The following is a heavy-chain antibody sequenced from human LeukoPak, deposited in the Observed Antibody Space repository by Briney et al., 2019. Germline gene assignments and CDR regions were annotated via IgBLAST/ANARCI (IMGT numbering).Heavy chain of an antibody. CDR2: IKQDGSEK. D-gene: IGHD6-25*01. Sequence: SGGSLRLSCAASGFTFSSYWMSWVRQAPGKGLEWVANIKQDGSEKYYVDSVKGRFTISRDNAKKSLFLQMNSLRVEDMAVYYCARLRPCSSDSSVYCFDSWGQGTLVTVST. CDR3: ARLRPCSSDSSVYCFDS. V-gene: IGHV3-7*01. CDR1: GFTFSSYW. J-gene: IGHJ4*02.